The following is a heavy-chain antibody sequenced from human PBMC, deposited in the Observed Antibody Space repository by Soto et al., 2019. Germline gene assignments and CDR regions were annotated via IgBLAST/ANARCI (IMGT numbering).Heavy chain of an antibody. J-gene: IGHJ3*02. CDR1: GFTFSSYA. CDR2: ISGSGGST. CDR3: AKDWRESLPGDAFDI. Sequence: PGGSLRLSCAASGFTFSSYAMSWVRQAPGKGLEWVSAISGSGGSTYYADSVKGRFTISRENSKNTLYLQMNSLRVEDAAVYYCAKDWRESLPGDAFDIWGQGTMVTVSS. D-gene: IGHD3-10*01. V-gene: IGHV3-23*01.